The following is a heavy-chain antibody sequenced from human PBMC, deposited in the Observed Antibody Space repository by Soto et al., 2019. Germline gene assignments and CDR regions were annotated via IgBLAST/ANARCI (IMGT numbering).Heavy chain of an antibody. V-gene: IGHV3-30*18. J-gene: IGHJ4*02. CDR1: GFTFSLYG. CDR2: ISYEGRNK. D-gene: IGHD4-4*01. Sequence: QVHLVESGGDVIHSGKSLRLSCAVSGFTFSLYGMHWIRQAPGKGLEWVAFISYEGRNKYYADSVKGRFTISRDNSKNTVSLQMDSLRPEDTAVYHCAKGRDSTLLRWQYFDNWGQGTQVTVSS. CDR3: AKGRDSTLLRWQYFDN.